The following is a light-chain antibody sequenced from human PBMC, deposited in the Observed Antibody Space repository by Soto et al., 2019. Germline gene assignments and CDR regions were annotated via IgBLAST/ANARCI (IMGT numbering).Light chain of an antibody. Sequence: EIVMTQSPATLSVSPEERATLSCRASEGISSNLAWYQQKPGQAPRLLIYGASTRATGIPARFGGSGSETEFTLTISSLESEDVALYYCQQYNDWVTFGQGTRLEIK. CDR1: EGISSN. V-gene: IGKV3D-15*01. CDR3: QQYNDWVT. J-gene: IGKJ5*01. CDR2: GAS.